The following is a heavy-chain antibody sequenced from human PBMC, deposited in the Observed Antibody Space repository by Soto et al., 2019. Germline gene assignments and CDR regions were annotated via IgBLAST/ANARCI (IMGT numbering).Heavy chain of an antibody. Sequence: QVQLVQSGAEVKKPGSSVKVSCKASGGTFSSYAISWVRQAPGQGLEWMGGNIPIFGTANYAQKFQGRVTITADESTSTAYMELSSLRSEDTAVYYCARVNCSSTSCYVGWFDPWGQGTLVTVSS. V-gene: IGHV1-69*01. CDR1: GGTFSSYA. J-gene: IGHJ5*02. CDR2: NIPIFGTA. D-gene: IGHD2-2*01. CDR3: ARVNCSSTSCYVGWFDP.